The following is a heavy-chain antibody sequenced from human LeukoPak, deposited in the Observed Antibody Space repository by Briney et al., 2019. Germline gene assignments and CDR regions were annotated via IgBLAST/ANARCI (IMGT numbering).Heavy chain of an antibody. CDR3: AHISSSWPDY. J-gene: IGHJ4*02. Sequence: GGSLRLSCAASGFXFSSYAMSWVRQAPGKGLEWVSAISGSGGSTYYTDSVKGRFTISRDNSKNTLYLQMNSLRAEDTAVYYCAHISSSWPDYWGQGTLVTVSS. D-gene: IGHD6-13*01. CDR2: ISGSGGST. V-gene: IGHV3-23*01. CDR1: GFXFSSYA.